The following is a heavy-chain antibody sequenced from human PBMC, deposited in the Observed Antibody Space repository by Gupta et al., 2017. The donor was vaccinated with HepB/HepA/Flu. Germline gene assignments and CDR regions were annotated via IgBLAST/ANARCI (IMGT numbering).Heavy chain of an antibody. D-gene: IGHD4-11*01. CDR1: GFIFSDYY. Sequence: EVQVVESGGGLVQPGGSLRLSCSASGFIFSDYYMNWVRHTPGKGLEWVANINQDGSEIYFVDSLKGRFTISRDNTKNSLFLQINSLRVEDTAVYYCAASPDYSPFFVFWGQGTLVTVSS. J-gene: IGHJ4*02. CDR2: INQDGSEI. V-gene: IGHV3-7*01. CDR3: AASPDYSPFFVF.